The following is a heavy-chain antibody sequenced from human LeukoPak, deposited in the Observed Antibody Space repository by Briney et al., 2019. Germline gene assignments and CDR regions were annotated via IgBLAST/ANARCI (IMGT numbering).Heavy chain of an antibody. CDR2: INPNSGST. J-gene: IGHJ4*02. D-gene: IGHD6-6*01. CDR1: GYTFTGYY. Sequence: ASVKVSCKASGYTFTGYYMHWVRQAPGQGLEWMGWINPNSGSTNYAQKFQGRVTMTRDTSISTAYMELSRLRSDDTAVYYCARGYSSSSWSLFDYWGQGTLVTVSS. V-gene: IGHV1-2*02. CDR3: ARGYSSSSWSLFDY.